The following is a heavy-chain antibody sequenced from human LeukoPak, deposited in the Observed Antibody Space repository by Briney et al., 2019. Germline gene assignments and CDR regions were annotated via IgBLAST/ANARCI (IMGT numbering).Heavy chain of an antibody. Sequence: PSETLSLTCTVSGDSMTSFYWSWIRQPAGKGLEWIGRIYPSGSTNYNPSLESRVTISVDTSQNQFSLKLSSVTAADTAVYYCARGRYCSADICSGGDAFDIWGQGTMVSVSS. J-gene: IGHJ3*02. CDR1: GDSMTSFY. D-gene: IGHD2-15*01. CDR2: IYPSGST. V-gene: IGHV4-4*07. CDR3: ARGRYCSADICSGGDAFDI.